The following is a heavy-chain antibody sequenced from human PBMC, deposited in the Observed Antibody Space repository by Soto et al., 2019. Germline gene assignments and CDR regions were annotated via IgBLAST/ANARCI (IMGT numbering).Heavy chain of an antibody. V-gene: IGHV4-59*01. J-gene: IGHJ5*02. Sequence: QVQLQESGPGLVKPSETLSLTCTVSGGSISSYYWSWIRQPPGKGLEWIGYIYYSGSTNYNPSLKSRVTISVDTSKNQFSLTLSSVSAADTAVYYCVAARVSGYDTNWFDPWGQGTLVTVSS. D-gene: IGHD5-12*01. CDR3: VAARVSGYDTNWFDP. CDR2: IYYSGST. CDR1: GGSISSYY.